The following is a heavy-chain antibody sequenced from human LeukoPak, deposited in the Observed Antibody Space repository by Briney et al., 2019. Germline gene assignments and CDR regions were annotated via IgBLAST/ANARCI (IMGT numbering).Heavy chain of an antibody. J-gene: IGHJ4*02. CDR1: GGSISSGGYY. V-gene: IGHV4-30-2*01. CDR3: ARAPYSSYGDY. CDR2: IYHSGST. Sequence: PSQTLSLTCNVSGGSISSGGYYWSWIRQPPGKGLEWIGYIYHSGSTYYNPSLKSRVTISVDRSKNQFSLKLSSVTAADTAVYYCARAPYSSYGDYWGQGTLVTVAS. D-gene: IGHD3-22*01.